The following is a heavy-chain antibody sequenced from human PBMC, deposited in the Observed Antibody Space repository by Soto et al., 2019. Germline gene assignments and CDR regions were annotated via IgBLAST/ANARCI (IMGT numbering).Heavy chain of an antibody. Sequence: ASVKVSCKASGYTFTNYDITWVRQAPGQGLEWMGWISAYNGNTNYAQKLQGRVTMTTDTSTSTAYMELRSLRSDDTAVYYCASSFGCFWSSALYHYGMDFWGQGSSVTGSS. D-gene: IGHD3-3*01. J-gene: IGHJ6*02. CDR3: ASSFGCFWSSALYHYGMDF. V-gene: IGHV1-18*01. CDR1: GYTFTNYD. CDR2: ISAYNGNT.